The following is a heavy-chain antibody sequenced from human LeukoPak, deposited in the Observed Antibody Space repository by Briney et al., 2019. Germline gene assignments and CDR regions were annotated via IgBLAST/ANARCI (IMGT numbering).Heavy chain of an antibody. Sequence: PGTSLRLSCEASGFAFNTYAIHWVRQAPGKGLEWVVVISYDGRLKYYSDSVKGRLTISRDNSKNTVYLQMNSLRVEDTALYYCARDRRGGSFFDSWGRGTPVTVSS. CDR1: GFAFNTYA. V-gene: IGHV3-30*04. D-gene: IGHD2-15*01. CDR2: ISYDGRLK. J-gene: IGHJ4*02. CDR3: ARDRRGGSFFDS.